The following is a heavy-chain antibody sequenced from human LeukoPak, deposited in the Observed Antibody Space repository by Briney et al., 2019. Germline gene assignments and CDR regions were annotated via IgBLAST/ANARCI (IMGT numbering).Heavy chain of an antibody. D-gene: IGHD2-15*01. V-gene: IGHV1-2*02. J-gene: IGHJ5*02. CDR2: INPNSGGT. CDR3: ARGYCSGGSCPARIDP. CDR1: GYTFTSYY. Sequence: GASVKVSCKASGYTFTSYYMHWVRQAPGQGLEWMGWINPNSGGTNYAQKFQGRVTMTRDTSISTAYMELSRLRSDDTAVYYCARGYCSGGSCPARIDPWGQGTLVTVSS.